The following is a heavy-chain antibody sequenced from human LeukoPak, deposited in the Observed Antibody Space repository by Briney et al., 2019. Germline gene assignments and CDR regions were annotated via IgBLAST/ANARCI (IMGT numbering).Heavy chain of an antibody. V-gene: IGHV3-74*01. CDR1: GFTFSTYW. J-gene: IGHJ5*02. CDR2: INTDGSTT. CDR3: ASSRGAYNWFDP. D-gene: IGHD2/OR15-2a*01. Sequence: GGSLRLSCAASGFTFSTYWMHWVRQAPGKGLVWVSRINTDGSTTNYADSVKGRFTISRDNAKNTLYLQMNSLRAEDTAVYYCASSRGAYNWFDPWGQGTLVTVSS.